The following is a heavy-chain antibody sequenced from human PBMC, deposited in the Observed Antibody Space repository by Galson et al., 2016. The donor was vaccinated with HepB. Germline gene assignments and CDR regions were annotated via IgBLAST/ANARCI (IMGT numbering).Heavy chain of an antibody. J-gene: IGHJ4*02. CDR3: ARSQELDY. V-gene: IGHV3-53*01. CDR1: GFTVSSNY. Sequence: SLRLSCAASGFTVSSNYMSWVRQAPGKGLEWLSVIYSGGSTFYAESVKDRFTISRDNSMNTLYLQMNSLRAEDTAVYYCARSQELDYWGQGTLVTVSS. CDR2: IYSGGST. D-gene: IGHD6-13*01.